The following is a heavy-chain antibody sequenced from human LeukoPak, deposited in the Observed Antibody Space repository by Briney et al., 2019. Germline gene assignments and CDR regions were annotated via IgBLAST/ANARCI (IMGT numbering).Heavy chain of an antibody. Sequence: GGSLRLSCAAXGFTFSSYAMSWVRQAPGKGLEWVSAISGSGGSTYYADSVKGRFTISRDNSKTTLYLQMNTLRAEDTAVYYCAKDPGHYDYVWGSANPNWFDPWGQGTLVTVSS. D-gene: IGHD3-16*01. CDR3: AKDPGHYDYVWGSANPNWFDP. CDR2: ISGSGGST. V-gene: IGHV3-23*01. J-gene: IGHJ5*02. CDR1: GFTFSSYA.